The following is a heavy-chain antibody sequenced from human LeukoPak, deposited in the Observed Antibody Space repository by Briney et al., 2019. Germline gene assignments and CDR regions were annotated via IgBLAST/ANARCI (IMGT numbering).Heavy chain of an antibody. V-gene: IGHV3-74*01. CDR2: LAADGSGT. D-gene: IGHD2-8*02. CDR3: ARDGFTGPRTAYLDH. J-gene: IGHJ4*01. CDR1: GFTFSRYA. Sequence: GGSLRLSCAASGFTFSRYAMHWVRQTPGMGLIWVSRLAADGSGTNYADSVKGRFTISRDNAKNTVYLQMSSLRAEDTAVYYCARDGFTGPRTAYLDHWGQGTLVTVSS.